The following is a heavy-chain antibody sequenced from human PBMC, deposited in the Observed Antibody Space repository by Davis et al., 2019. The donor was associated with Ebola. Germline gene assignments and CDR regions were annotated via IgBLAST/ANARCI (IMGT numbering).Heavy chain of an antibody. V-gene: IGHV3-23*01. J-gene: IGHJ4*02. CDR2: ISGSGGST. Sequence: PGGSLRLSCAASGFTFSSYAMSWVRQAPGKGLEWVSAISGSGGSTYYADSVKGRFTISRDNSKNTLYLQMNSLRAEDTAVYYCAKDHLGGKAAAAGHFDYWGQGTLVTVSS. D-gene: IGHD6-13*01. CDR3: AKDHLGGKAAAAGHFDY. CDR1: GFTFSSYA.